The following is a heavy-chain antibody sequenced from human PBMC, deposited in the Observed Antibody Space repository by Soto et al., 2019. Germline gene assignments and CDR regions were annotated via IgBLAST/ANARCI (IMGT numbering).Heavy chain of an antibody. CDR2: IIPIFGTA. CDR3: ASNSTVAAGTQPPDAFDI. Sequence: GASVKVSCKASGGTFSSYAISWVRQAPGQGLEWMGGIIPIFGTANYAQKFQGRVTITADESTSTAYMELSSLRSEDTAVYYCASNSTVAAGTQPPDAFDIWGQGTMVTVSS. V-gene: IGHV1-69*13. J-gene: IGHJ3*02. CDR1: GGTFSSYA. D-gene: IGHD6-13*01.